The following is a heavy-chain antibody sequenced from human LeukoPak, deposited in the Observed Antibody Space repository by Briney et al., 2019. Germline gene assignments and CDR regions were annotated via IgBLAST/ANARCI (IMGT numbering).Heavy chain of an antibody. J-gene: IGHJ4*02. CDR1: GGSVSSGSYY. CDR2: IYYSGST. CDR3: ARGGVVVAATPFDY. V-gene: IGHV4-61*01. Sequence: SETLSLTCTVSGGSVSSGSYYRSWIRQPPGKGLEWIGYIYYSGSTNYNPSLKSRVTISVDTSKNQFSLKLSSVTAADTAVYYCARGGVVVAATPFDYWGQGTLVTVSS. D-gene: IGHD2-15*01.